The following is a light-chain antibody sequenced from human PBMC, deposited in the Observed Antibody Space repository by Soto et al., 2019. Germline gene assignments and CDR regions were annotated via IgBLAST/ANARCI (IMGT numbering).Light chain of an antibody. V-gene: IGKV3-15*01. CDR2: GAS. CDR1: QSVCSN. Sequence: EIVMTQSPATLSVSPGERATLSCRASQSVCSNLAWYQQKPGQAPRLLIYGASTRATGIPARFSGSGSGTEFTLTISSLQSEDFAVYYCQQYNNWLYTFGEGTKLEIK. J-gene: IGKJ2*01. CDR3: QQYNNWLYT.